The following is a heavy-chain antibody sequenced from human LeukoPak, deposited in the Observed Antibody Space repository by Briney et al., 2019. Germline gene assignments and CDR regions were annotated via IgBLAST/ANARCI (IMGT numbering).Heavy chain of an antibody. J-gene: IGHJ2*01. Sequence: GGSLRLSCAASGFTFSSYAMSWVRQAPGKGLEWVSYISSSGSTIYYADSVKGRFTISRDNAKNSLYLQMNSLRAEDTAVYYCARATVTIYWYFDLWGRGTLVTVSS. CDR1: GFTFSSYA. V-gene: IGHV3-48*04. CDR3: ARATVTIYWYFDL. CDR2: ISSSGSTI. D-gene: IGHD4-17*01.